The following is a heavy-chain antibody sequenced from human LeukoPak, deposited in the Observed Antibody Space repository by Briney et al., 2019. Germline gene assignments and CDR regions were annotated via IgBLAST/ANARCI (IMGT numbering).Heavy chain of an antibody. CDR2: IYYSGST. Sequence: SETLSLTCTVSGGSISSYYWSWIRQPPGKGLEWIGYIYYSGSTNYNPSLKSRVTISVDTSKNQFSLKLSSVTAADTAVYYCARDPHVDDYGDYFDYWGRGTLVTVSS. V-gene: IGHV4-59*01. CDR1: GGSISSYY. D-gene: IGHD4-17*01. CDR3: ARDPHVDDYGDYFDY. J-gene: IGHJ4*02.